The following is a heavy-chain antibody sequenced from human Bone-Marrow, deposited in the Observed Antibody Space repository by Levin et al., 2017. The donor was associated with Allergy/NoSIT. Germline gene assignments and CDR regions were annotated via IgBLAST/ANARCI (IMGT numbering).Heavy chain of an antibody. J-gene: IGHJ3*02. Sequence: GGSLRLSCAASGFTFSSYGMHWVRQAPGKGLEWVAVISYDGSNKYYADSVKGRFTISRDNSKNTLYLQMNSLRAEDTAVYYCAKRRMAGTIFGVDKGAFDIWGQGTMVTVSS. D-gene: IGHD3-3*01. CDR3: AKRRMAGTIFGVDKGAFDI. V-gene: IGHV3-30*18. CDR1: GFTFSSYG. CDR2: ISYDGSNK.